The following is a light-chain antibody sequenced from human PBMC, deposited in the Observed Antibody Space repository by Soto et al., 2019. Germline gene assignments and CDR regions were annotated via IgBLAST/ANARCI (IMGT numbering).Light chain of an antibody. CDR2: DVS. J-gene: IGLJ2*01. CDR1: SSDIGGYNY. CDR3: STYINSITFVI. Sequence: QSVLTQPRSVSGTLGQSVTISCTGTSSDIGGYNYVSWYQQHPGKVPKLMVYDVSKRPSGVPDRFSGSKSGNTASLTISGLQAEDEGDYYCSTYINSITFVIFGGGTKVTAL. V-gene: IGLV2-11*01.